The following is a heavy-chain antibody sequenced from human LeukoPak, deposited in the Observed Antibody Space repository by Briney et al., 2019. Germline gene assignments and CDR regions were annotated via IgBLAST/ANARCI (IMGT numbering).Heavy chain of an antibody. J-gene: IGHJ4*02. D-gene: IGHD6-13*01. CDR1: GFTFSSYS. CDR2: INTRGSTI. CDR3: AKAGGGIAAAGDY. Sequence: PGGSLRLSCAASGFTFSSYSMNWVRQAPGKGLEWVSYINTRGSTIYYADSVKGRFTISRDNSKNSLYLQMNSLRAEDTALYYCAKAGGGIAAAGDYWGQGTLVTVSS. V-gene: IGHV3-48*04.